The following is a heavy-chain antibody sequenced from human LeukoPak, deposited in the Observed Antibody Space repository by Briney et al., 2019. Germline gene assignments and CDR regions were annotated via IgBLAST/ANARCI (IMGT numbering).Heavy chain of an antibody. CDR3: ASGSGSYRTPYYYMDV. D-gene: IGHD3-10*01. CDR2: IYSSGST. V-gene: IGHV3-53*01. CDR1: GFTVSSNY. J-gene: IGHJ6*03. Sequence: GGSLRLSCVASGFTVSSNYMSWVRQAPGKGLEWVSVIYSSGSTYYADSVKGRFTISRDNSKNTLYLQMNSLRAEDTAVYYCASGSGSYRTPYYYMDVWGTGTTVTVSS.